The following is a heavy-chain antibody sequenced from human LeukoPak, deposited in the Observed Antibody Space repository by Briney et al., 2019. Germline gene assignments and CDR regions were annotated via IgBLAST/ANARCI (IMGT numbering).Heavy chain of an antibody. D-gene: IGHD3-22*01. Sequence: GGSLRLSCAASGFTFSSDGMHWVRQAPGKGLEWVAVIWYDGSNKYYADSVRGRFTISRDNSKNTLYLQMNSLRAEDTAVYYCARGSGCYIRDLYFDYWGQGTLVTVSS. J-gene: IGHJ4*02. CDR3: ARGSGCYIRDLYFDY. CDR1: GFTFSSDG. CDR2: IWYDGSNK. V-gene: IGHV3-33*01.